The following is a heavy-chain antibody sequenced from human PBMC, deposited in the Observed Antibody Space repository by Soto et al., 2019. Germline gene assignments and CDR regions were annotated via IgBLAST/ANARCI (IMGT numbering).Heavy chain of an antibody. CDR3: ARAQGYCSSSSCSPGVGALNL. V-gene: IGHV3-30-3*01. D-gene: IGHD2-2*01. CDR2: ISKDGSNK. J-gene: IGHJ4*02. CDR1: GFTFSSYA. Sequence: EGSRRLSCAPSGFTFSSYAIHWCRQAPCKGLKWVAVISKDGSNKYYADSVRGRFTSSIDNSKNTRYLQMNSLRAEDTAVYYFARAQGYCSSSSCSPGVGALNLWRQGTRVTASS.